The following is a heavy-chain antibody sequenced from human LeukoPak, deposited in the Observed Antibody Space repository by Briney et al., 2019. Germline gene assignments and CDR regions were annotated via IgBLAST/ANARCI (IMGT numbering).Heavy chain of an antibody. J-gene: IGHJ4*02. D-gene: IGHD3-22*01. CDR3: ARGSRDYYDSSGYYPPEDY. V-gene: IGHV1-2*02. CDR1: GYTFTSYD. Sequence: ASVKVSCRASGYTFTSYDINWVRQATGQGLEWMGWINPNSGGTNYAQKFQGRVTMTRDTSISTAYMELSRLRSDDTAVYYCARGSRDYYDSSGYYPPEDYWGQGTLVTVSS. CDR2: INPNSGGT.